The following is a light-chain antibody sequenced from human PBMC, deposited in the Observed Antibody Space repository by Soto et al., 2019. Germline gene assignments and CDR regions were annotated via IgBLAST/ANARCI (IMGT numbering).Light chain of an antibody. V-gene: IGKV1-39*01. CDR3: QQRYSMPLT. Sequence: DIQMTQSPSSLSSSVGDGVTITCRASQTISSHLNWYQQKPGKAPQLLIYEASSLQGGVPSRLSGSGSGTDFTLTISRLQADDFAIYYCQQRYSMPLTFGPG. CDR1: QTISSH. J-gene: IGKJ3*01. CDR2: EAS.